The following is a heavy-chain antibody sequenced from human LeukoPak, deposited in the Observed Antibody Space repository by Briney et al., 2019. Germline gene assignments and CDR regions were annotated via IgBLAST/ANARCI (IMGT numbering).Heavy chain of an antibody. CDR1: GYTFTSYG. CDR2: ISAYNGNT. D-gene: IGHD2-2*01. Sequence: GASVKVSCKASGYTFTSYGISWVRQAPGQGLEWMGWISAYNGNTNYAQKLQGRVTMTTDTSTSTAYMELRSLRSDETAVYYCARRKGGSSTSPAKGWFDPWGQGTLVTVSS. J-gene: IGHJ5*02. CDR3: ARRKGGSSTSPAKGWFDP. V-gene: IGHV1-18*01.